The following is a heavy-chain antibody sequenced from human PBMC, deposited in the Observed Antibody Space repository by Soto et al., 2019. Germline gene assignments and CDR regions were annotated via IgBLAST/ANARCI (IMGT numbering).Heavy chain of an antibody. D-gene: IGHD3-22*01. J-gene: IGHJ4*02. CDR1: GYTFTSHG. CDR3: ARVYDSRGYGKVDY. Sequence: ASVKVSCKASGYTFTSHGISWVRQAPGQGLEWMGWISAYNGNTNYAQKLQGRVTMTTDTSTSTAYMELRSLRSDDTAVYYCARVYDSRGYGKVDYWGQGTLVTVSS. CDR2: ISAYNGNT. V-gene: IGHV1-18*01.